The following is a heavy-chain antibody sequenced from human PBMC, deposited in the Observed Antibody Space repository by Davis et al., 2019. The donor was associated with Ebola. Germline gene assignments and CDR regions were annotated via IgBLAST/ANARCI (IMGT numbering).Heavy chain of an antibody. V-gene: IGHV1-2*02. J-gene: IGHJ4*02. CDR2: IDPNSGGT. D-gene: IGHD6-19*01. CDR1: GYTFTGHY. Sequence: ASVKVSCKTSGYTFTGHYVHWVRQAPGQGLEWMGWIDPNSGGTNYAQKFQGRVTMTRDTSISTAYMELSRLRSDDTAVYYCARDGQWPGNYFDYWGQGTLVTVSS. CDR3: ARDGQWPGNYFDY.